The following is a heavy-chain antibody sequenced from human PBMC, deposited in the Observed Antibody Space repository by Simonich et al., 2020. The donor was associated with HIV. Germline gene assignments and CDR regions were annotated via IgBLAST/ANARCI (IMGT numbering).Heavy chain of an antibody. Sequence: QVQLVQSGAEVKKTGSSVKVSCKASGYSFTGYYIHWVRQAPGQGLEWRGIINPSGGSTSYAQKFQGRVTMTRDTSTSTVYMELRSLRSEDTAVYFCARDPSLSPLDLYFDFWGQGTLVTVSS. V-gene: IGHV1-46*03. CDR1: GYSFTGYY. J-gene: IGHJ4*02. CDR3: ARDPSLSPLDLYFDF. CDR2: INPSGGST. D-gene: IGHD2-2*01.